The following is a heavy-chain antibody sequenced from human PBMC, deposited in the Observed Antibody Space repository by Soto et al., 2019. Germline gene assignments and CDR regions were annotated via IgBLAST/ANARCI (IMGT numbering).Heavy chain of an antibody. D-gene: IGHD3-9*01. CDR2: INHSGST. Sequence: SETLSLTCAVYGGSFSGYYWSWIRQPPGKGLEWIGEINHSGSTNYNPSLKSRVTISVDTSKNQFSMKLRSVTAADTAVYYCAKGSPYYDILAGYYRGVYYFDYWGQGTLVTVSS. J-gene: IGHJ4*02. CDR3: AKGSPYYDILAGYYRGVYYFDY. CDR1: GGSFSGYY. V-gene: IGHV4-34*01.